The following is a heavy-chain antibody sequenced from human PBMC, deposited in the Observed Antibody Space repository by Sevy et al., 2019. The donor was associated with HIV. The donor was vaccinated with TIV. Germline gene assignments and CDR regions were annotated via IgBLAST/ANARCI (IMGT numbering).Heavy chain of an antibody. CDR1: GFTFSPYS. CDR2: ISSSSSYI. V-gene: IGHV3-21*01. D-gene: IGHD1-7*01. CDR3: ARDELLSYYYYYGMDV. Sequence: GGSLRLSCAASGFTFSPYSMNWVRQAPGKGLEWVSSISSSSSYIYYADSVKGRFIISRDNAKNSLYLQMNSLRAEDTAVYYCARDELLSYYYYYGMDVWGQGTTVTVSS. J-gene: IGHJ6*02.